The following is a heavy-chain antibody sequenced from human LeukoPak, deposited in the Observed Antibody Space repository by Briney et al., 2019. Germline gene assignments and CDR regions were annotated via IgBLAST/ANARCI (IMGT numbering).Heavy chain of an antibody. D-gene: IGHD3-10*01. CDR1: GGSFSAYY. Sequence: SETLSLTCAVYGGSFSAYYWSWIRQPPGKGLEWIGEVNHSGGTNYNPSLKSRVTISVDTSKNQFSLRLSSVTAADTAVYYCARDLYYGSGTYDYWGQGTLVTVSS. CDR2: VNHSGGT. V-gene: IGHV4-34*01. J-gene: IGHJ4*02. CDR3: ARDLYYGSGTYDY.